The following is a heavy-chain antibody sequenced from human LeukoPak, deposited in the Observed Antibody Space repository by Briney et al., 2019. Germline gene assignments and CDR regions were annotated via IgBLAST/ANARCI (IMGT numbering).Heavy chain of an antibody. CDR3: AREGTILVWFGESARSDYQYFGMEV. V-gene: IGHV1-18*01. Sequence: GASVKVSCKASGYTFRSYGISWVRQAPGQGLEWMGWIGADNGNTNYAQKFQGRVTMTTDRSTSTVYMELRSLRSDDTAVYYCAREGTILVWFGESARSDYQYFGMEVWGQGTTVTVSS. CDR1: GYTFRSYG. CDR2: IGADNGNT. J-gene: IGHJ6*02. D-gene: IGHD3-10*01.